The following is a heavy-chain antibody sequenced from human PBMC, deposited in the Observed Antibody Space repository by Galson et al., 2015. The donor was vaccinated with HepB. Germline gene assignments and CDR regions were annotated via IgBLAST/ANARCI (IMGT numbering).Heavy chain of an antibody. CDR3: ARLPYYYDSSGYAFDI. CDR1: GYSFTGYW. J-gene: IGHJ3*02. D-gene: IGHD3-22*01. V-gene: IGHV5-51*03. Sequence: QSGAEVKKPGESLKISCKGSGYSFTGYWIGWVRQMPGKGLEWMGIIYPGDSDTRYNPSFQGQVTFSADKSISTAYLQWNSLKASDTAMYYCARLPYYYDSSGYAFDIWGQGTMVTVSS. CDR2: IYPGDSDT.